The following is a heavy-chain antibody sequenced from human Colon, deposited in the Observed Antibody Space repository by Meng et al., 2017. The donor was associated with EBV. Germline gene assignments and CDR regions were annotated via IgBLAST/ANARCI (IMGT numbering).Heavy chain of an antibody. V-gene: IGHV1-18*01. CDR2: INPFNANT. J-gene: IGHJ5*02. Sequence: QVRVLMYGAEVGKPAASGKVACKSSCYSFPSFGISCVRQALGQGLEWMGWINPFNANTHYAQKLQGRVTMTTDTSTNTAYMELRSLRSGDTAVYYCARALGRFDPWGQGTLVTVSS. CDR3: ARALGRFDP. D-gene: IGHD3-16*01. CDR1: CYSFPSFG.